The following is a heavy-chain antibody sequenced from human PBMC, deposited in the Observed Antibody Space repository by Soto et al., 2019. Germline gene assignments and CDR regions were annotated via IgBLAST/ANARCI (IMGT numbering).Heavy chain of an antibody. Sequence: WTWIRQHPGTGLEWIGYIFYSGSTFHNPSLKSRVTISVDTSKNQFSLELSSVTAADTAVYYCAREAGSGDYFDYWAREPWSPSPQ. D-gene: IGHD1-26*01. J-gene: IGHJ4*02. V-gene: IGHV4-31*02. CDR2: IFYSGST. CDR3: AREAGSGDYFDY.